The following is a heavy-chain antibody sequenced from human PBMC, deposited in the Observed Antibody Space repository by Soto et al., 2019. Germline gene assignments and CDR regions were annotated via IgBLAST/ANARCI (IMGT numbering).Heavy chain of an antibody. CDR1: GYTFTSYG. V-gene: IGHV1-18*04. CDR3: ATYCSGGSCNYYYYYGMDV. D-gene: IGHD2-15*01. CDR2: ISAYNGNT. J-gene: IGHJ6*02. Sequence: QVPLVQSGAEVKKRGASVKVSCKASGYTFTSYGISWVRQAPGQGLEWMGWISAYNGNTNYAQKLQGRVTMTTDTSTSTAYMELRSLRSDDTAVYYCATYCSGGSCNYYYYYGMDVWGQGTTVTVSS.